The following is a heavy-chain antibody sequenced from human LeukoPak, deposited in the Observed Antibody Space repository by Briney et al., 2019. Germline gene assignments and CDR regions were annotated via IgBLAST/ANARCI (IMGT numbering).Heavy chain of an antibody. CDR3: ATYSGSYYGDAFDI. J-gene: IGHJ3*02. CDR1: GGSISSGDYY. V-gene: IGHV4-30-4*01. Sequence: SETLSLTCTVSGGSISSGDYYWSWIRQPPRKGLEWIGYIYYSGSTYYNPSLKSRVTISVDTSKNQFSLKLSSVTAADTAVYYCATYSGSYYGDAFDIWGQGTMVTVSS. CDR2: IYYSGST. D-gene: IGHD1-26*01.